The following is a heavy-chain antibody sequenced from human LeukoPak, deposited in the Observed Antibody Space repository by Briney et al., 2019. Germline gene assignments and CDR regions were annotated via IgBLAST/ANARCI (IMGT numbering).Heavy chain of an antibody. Sequence: SETLSLTCTVSGGSISSYYWSWIRQPPGKGLEWIGYIYTSGSTNYNPSLKSRVTISVDTSKNQFSLKLSSVTAADTAVYYCAGQGYCSSTSCIGGAYYYYYYMDVWGKGTTVTVSS. CDR3: AGQGYCSSTSCIGGAYYYYYYMDV. D-gene: IGHD2-2*01. V-gene: IGHV4-4*09. CDR2: IYTSGST. J-gene: IGHJ6*03. CDR1: GGSISSYY.